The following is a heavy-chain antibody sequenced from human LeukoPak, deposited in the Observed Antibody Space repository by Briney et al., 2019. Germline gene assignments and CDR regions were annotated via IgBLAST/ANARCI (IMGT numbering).Heavy chain of an antibody. J-gene: IGHJ3*02. CDR3: ARLTCSVLGILRQTYCCDSSGCLIDAFDI. CDR1: GVSISSSSYY. CDR2: IYYSGST. V-gene: IGHV4-39*01. D-gene: IGHD3-22*01. Sequence: SETLSLTCTVSGVSISSSSYYWGWIRQPPGKGLEWIGRIYYSGSTYYNPSLKRRVTISVDTTKTQFSQKMSSVTAADTAVYYCARLTCSVLGILRQTYCCDSSGCLIDAFDIWGQGTMVTVSS.